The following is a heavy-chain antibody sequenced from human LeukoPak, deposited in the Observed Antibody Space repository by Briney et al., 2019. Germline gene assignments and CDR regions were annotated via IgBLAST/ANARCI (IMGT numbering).Heavy chain of an antibody. Sequence: SETLSLTCTVSGASIINYYWSWIRQPPGKGLEWIGEINHSGSTNYNPSLKSRVTISVDTSKNQFSLKLSSVTAADTAVYYCARFPGYSSSHHDYWGQGTLVTVSS. J-gene: IGHJ4*02. CDR2: INHSGST. CDR3: ARFPGYSSSHHDY. D-gene: IGHD6-13*01. CDR1: GASIINYY. V-gene: IGHV4-34*01.